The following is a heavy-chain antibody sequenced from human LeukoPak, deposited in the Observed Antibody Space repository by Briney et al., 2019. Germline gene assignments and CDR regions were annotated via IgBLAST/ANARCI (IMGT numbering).Heavy chain of an antibody. V-gene: IGHV1-69*15. D-gene: IGHD3-22*01. CDR1: GGTFSSYA. CDR2: IIPIFGTA. J-gene: IGHJ4*02. CDR3: ARDQAPYYYDSSGYYSGFFGY. Sequence: VASVKVSCKASGGTFSSYAISWVRQAPGQGLEWMGRIIPIFGTANYAQKFQGRVTITADESTSTAYMELSSLRSEDTAVYYCARDQAPYYYDSSGYYSGFFGYWGQGTLVTVSS.